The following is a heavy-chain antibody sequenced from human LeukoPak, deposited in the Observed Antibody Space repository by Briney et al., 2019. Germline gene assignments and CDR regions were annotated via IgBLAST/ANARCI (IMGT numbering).Heavy chain of an antibody. CDR1: GGSISSSSYY. D-gene: IGHD5-24*01. CDR3: ARGPRVRWLQLSRPLDY. Sequence: PSETLSLTCTVSGGSISSSSYYWGWIRQPPGKGLEWIGEINHSGSTNYNPSLKSRVTISVDTSKNQFSLKLSSVTAADTAVYYCARGPRVRWLQLSRPLDYWGQGTLVTVSS. V-gene: IGHV4-39*07. J-gene: IGHJ4*02. CDR2: INHSGST.